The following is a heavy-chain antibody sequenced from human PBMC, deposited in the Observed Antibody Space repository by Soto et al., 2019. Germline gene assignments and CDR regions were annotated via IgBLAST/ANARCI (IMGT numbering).Heavy chain of an antibody. CDR1: GGSISSGGYY. J-gene: IGHJ4*02. CDR3: ARGLWRDIVVVPAATYFDY. CDR2: IYYSGST. Sequence: SETLSLTCTVSGGSISSGGYYWSWIRQHPGKGLEWIGYIYYSGSTYYNPSLKSRVTISVDTSKNQFSLKLSSVTAADTAVYYCARGLWRDIVVVPAATYFDYWGQGTLVTVSS. V-gene: IGHV4-31*03. D-gene: IGHD2-2*01.